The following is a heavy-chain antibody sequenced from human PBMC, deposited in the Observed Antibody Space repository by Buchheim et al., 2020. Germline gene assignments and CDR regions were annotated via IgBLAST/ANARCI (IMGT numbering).Heavy chain of an antibody. J-gene: IGHJ4*02. V-gene: IGHV3-7*01. CDR1: GFTFSRYW. Sequence: EVQLVESGGGLVQPGGSLRLSCAASGFTFSRYWMSWVRQAPGKGLEWVANIKKDGSEKQYVDSVKGRFTVSRDNAKNSVFLEMNGLRAEDTAIYYCARDYNFWSGYLAYWGQGTL. CDR2: IKKDGSEK. D-gene: IGHD3-3*01. CDR3: ARDYNFWSGYLAY.